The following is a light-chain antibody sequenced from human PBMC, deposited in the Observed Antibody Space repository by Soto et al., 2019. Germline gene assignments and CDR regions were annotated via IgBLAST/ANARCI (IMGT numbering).Light chain of an antibody. CDR3: QAWDAGVV. Sequence: QLVLSQSPSASASLGASVKLTCTLTPGHSTYAIAWYQQRPGQGPTFLMKINSDGSHTKGAGIPDRFSGSSSGAERYLTISNRQSEDEADYDCQAWDAGVVFGGGTKLTVL. CDR2: INSDGSH. J-gene: IGLJ2*01. V-gene: IGLV4-69*01. CDR1: PGHSTYA.